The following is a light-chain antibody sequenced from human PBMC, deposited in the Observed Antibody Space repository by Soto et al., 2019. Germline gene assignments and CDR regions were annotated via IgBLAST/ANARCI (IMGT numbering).Light chain of an antibody. CDR2: GAS. J-gene: IGKJ2*01. CDR1: QSVYNNY. Sequence: EIVLTQAPGTQSLSPGERATLSCRASQSVYNNYLAWYQQKPGQTPRLLVNGASNRATGIPDRFSGGGSGTDFTLTISSLEPVDFAVYYCQQYGLPPHSFGQGTRVEIK. V-gene: IGKV3-20*01. CDR3: QQYGLPPHS.